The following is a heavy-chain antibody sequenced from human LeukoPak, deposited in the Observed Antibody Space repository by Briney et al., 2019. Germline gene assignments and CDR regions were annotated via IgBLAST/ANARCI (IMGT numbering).Heavy chain of an antibody. CDR1: GDTSINYD. D-gene: IGHD3-16*01. Sequence: GASVNVSFKVSGDTSINYDINWVRQAPGQGLEWMGWMNPKSANTGYAQKFQGRLTITRNTSISTAYMALSSLRSEDTAVYYCVTTRRGMSAVTGTCDHWGQGALVTVSS. CDR2: MNPKSANT. V-gene: IGHV1-8*02. J-gene: IGHJ4*02. CDR3: VTTRRGMSAVTGTCDH.